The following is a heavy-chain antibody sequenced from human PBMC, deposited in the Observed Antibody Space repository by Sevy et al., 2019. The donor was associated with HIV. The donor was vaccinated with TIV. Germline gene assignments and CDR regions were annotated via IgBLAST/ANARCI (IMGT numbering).Heavy chain of an antibody. CDR2: ISGGDTGT. CDR1: GFTFSNYA. Sequence: GGSLRLSCAVSGFTFSNYAMSWVRQAPGKGLEWVSAISGGDTGTFYADSVKGRFTISRDNSKNTLFLQMNSLRAEETAVYYCAKDTIVVVGEALDIWGRGTMVTVSS. J-gene: IGHJ3*02. D-gene: IGHD3-22*01. V-gene: IGHV3-23*01. CDR3: AKDTIVVVGEALDI.